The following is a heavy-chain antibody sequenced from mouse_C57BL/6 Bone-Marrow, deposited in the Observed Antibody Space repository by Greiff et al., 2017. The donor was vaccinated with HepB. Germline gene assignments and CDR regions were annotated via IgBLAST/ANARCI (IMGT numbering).Heavy chain of an antibody. CDR3: ARGEAY. CDR2: IDPSDSYT. Sequence: VQLQQPGAELVMPGASVKLSCKASGYTFTSYWMHWVKQRPGQGLEWIGEIDPSDSYTNYNQKLKGKSTLTVDKSSSTAYMQLSSLTSEDSAVYYCARGEAYWGQGTLVTVSA. CDR1: GYTFTSYW. V-gene: IGHV1-69*01. J-gene: IGHJ3*01.